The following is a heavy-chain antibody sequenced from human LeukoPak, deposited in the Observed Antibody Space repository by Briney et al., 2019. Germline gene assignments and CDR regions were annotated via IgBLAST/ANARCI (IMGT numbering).Heavy chain of an antibody. D-gene: IGHD3-22*01. CDR3: ARDRPVVAEEYYYYYYGMDV. CDR1: GGTFSSYA. V-gene: IGHV1-69*04. CDR2: IIPIFGIA. Sequence: SVKVSRKASGGTFSSYAISWVRQAPGQGLEWMGRIIPIFGIANYAQKFQGRVTITADKSTSTAYMELSSLRSEDTAVYYCARDRPVVAEEYYYYYYGMDVWGQGTTVTVSS. J-gene: IGHJ6*02.